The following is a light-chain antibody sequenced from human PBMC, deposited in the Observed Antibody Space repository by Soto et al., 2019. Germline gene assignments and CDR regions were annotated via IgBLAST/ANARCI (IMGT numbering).Light chain of an antibody. CDR1: QSISSW. Sequence: DIQMTQSPSTLSASVGDRVTITCRASQSISSWLAWYQQKPGKAPNLLIYEASRLESAVPSRFSGSASGTELTLTINSLQPDDFATYFCQQYSSYPETFGKGTKV. CDR3: QQYSSYPET. V-gene: IGKV1-5*03. J-gene: IGKJ1*01. CDR2: EAS.